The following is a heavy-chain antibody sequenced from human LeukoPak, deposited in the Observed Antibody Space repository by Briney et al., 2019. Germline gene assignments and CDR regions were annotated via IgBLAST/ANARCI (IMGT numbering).Heavy chain of an antibody. CDR3: AXXXXXXMIRGGQWYYYMDV. CDR2: INPSGGST. D-gene: IGHD3-10*01. Sequence: ASVKVSCKASGYTFTRYYMYWVRQAPGQGLEWMGIINPSGGSTNYAQKFQGRVTMTRDTSTNTVYMELSSLRSEDTAVYYCAXXXXXXMIRGGQWYYYMDVWGKGTTVTISS. CDR1: GYTFTRYY. J-gene: IGHJ6*03. V-gene: IGHV1-46*01.